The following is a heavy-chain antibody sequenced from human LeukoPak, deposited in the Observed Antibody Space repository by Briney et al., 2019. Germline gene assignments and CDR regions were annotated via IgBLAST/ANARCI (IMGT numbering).Heavy chain of an antibody. D-gene: IGHD3-3*01. CDR1: RFRFSEYC. V-gene: IGHV3-30*02. Sequence: GGSLRLSCAASRFRFSEYCMHWVRQAPGKGLEWVAFIRYDGSNKYYADSVKGRFTISRDNSKNTLYLQMNSPRAEDTAVYYCAKDYLAIYYDFWSGYSYYLDYWGQGTLVTVSS. CDR3: AKDYLAIYYDFWSGYSYYLDY. CDR2: IRYDGSNK. J-gene: IGHJ4*02.